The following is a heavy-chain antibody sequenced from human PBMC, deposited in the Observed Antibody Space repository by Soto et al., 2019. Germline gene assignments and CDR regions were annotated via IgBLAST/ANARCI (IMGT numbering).Heavy chain of an antibody. CDR1: GFTFSSYA. CDR2: ISYDGSNK. D-gene: IGHD3-10*01. CDR3: AKALGRDFSDFDS. V-gene: IGHV3-30-3*01. Sequence: PGGSLRLSCAASGFTFSSYAMHWVRQAPGKGLEWVAAISYDGSNKYYADSVKGRFTISRDNSRHTLYLQMNSLRAEDTAIYYCAKALGRDFSDFDSWGQGTQVTVSS. J-gene: IGHJ4*02.